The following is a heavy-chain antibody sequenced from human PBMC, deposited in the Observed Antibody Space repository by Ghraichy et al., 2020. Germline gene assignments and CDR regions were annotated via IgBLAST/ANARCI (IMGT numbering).Heavy chain of an antibody. J-gene: IGHJ6*02. Sequence: GGSLRLSCAASGFTFSNYWMSWVRQAPGKGLEWVANIKQDRREEYYVDSVKGRFTISRDNAKNSLYLQMNSLRADDTAVYYCVRDRNPHNWNPSAMDVWGQGTTVIVSS. V-gene: IGHV3-7*03. D-gene: IGHD1-20*01. CDR1: GFTFSNYW. CDR3: VRDRNPHNWNPSAMDV. CDR2: IKQDRREE.